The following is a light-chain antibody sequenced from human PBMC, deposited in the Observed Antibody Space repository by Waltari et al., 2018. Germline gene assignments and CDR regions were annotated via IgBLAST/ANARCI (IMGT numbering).Light chain of an antibody. CDR3: QVYGSSPLT. CDR2: GAS. CDR1: QSVFSSY. V-gene: IGKV3-20*01. Sequence: ILLTQFPGTLSLSPGETATFSCRASQSVFSSYIGRYQQNPGQAPRLLIYGASNRATDIPDGFSGSGAGTDFTLTISRLEPEDFAVYYCQVYGSSPLTFGGGTKVEI. J-gene: IGKJ4*01.